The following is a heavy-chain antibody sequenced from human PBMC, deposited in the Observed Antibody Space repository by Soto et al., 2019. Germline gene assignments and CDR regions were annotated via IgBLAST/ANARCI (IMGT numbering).Heavy chain of an antibody. CDR3: ARDLGFGDFWSGYPTAY. J-gene: IGHJ4*02. Sequence: ASVKVSCKASGYTFTSYGISWVRQAPGQGLEWMGWISAYNGNTNYAQKLQGRVIMTTDTSTSTAYMELRSLRSDDTAVYYCARDLGFGDFWSGYPTAYWGQGTLVTVSS. D-gene: IGHD3-3*01. V-gene: IGHV1-18*01. CDR2: ISAYNGNT. CDR1: GYTFTSYG.